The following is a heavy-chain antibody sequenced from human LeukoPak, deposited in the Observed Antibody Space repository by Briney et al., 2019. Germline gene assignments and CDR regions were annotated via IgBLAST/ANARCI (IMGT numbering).Heavy chain of an antibody. D-gene: IGHD5-18*01. CDR1: GGSFSGYY. Sequence: SETLSLTCAVYGGSFSGYYWSWIRQPPGKGLEWIGEINHSGSTNYNPSLKSRVTISVDTSKNQFSLKLSSVTAADTAVYYCAREPRGYSYGNWFDPWGQGTLVTVSS. J-gene: IGHJ5*02. CDR3: AREPRGYSYGNWFDP. CDR2: INHSGST. V-gene: IGHV4-34*01.